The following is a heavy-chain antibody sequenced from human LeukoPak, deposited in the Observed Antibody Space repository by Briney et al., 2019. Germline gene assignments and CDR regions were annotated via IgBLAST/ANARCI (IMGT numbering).Heavy chain of an antibody. CDR1: GYTFTNYY. J-gene: IGHJ6*02. V-gene: IGHV1-46*01. Sequence: ASVKVSCKASGYTFTNYYIHWVRQAPGQGLEWMGVIIPSGGDTTYAQRFQGRVIMTRDTSTSTVYMELTSLRSEDTAVYYCARVTMLRGVIGTNGMDIWGQGTTVTVSS. D-gene: IGHD3-10*01. CDR2: IIPSGGDT. CDR3: ARVTMLRGVIGTNGMDI.